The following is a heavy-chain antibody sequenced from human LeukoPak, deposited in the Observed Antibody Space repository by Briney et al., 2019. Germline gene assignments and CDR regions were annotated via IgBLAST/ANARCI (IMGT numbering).Heavy chain of an antibody. CDR3: AKAYNWSDGDAFDI. J-gene: IGHJ3*02. Sequence: ASVKVSCKASGYTFTSYYMHWVRQAPGQGLEWMGWINPNSGGTNYAQKFQGRVTMTRDTSISTAYMELSRLRSDDTAVYYCAKAYNWSDGDAFDIWGQGTMVTVSS. V-gene: IGHV1-2*02. CDR2: INPNSGGT. CDR1: GYTFTSYY. D-gene: IGHD1-20*01.